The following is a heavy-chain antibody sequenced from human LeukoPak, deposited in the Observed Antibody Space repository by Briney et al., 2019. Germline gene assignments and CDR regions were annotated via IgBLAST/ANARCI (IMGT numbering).Heavy chain of an antibody. J-gene: IGHJ4*02. V-gene: IGHV3-30*14. Sequence: GSLRLSCAASGFPFSSYAMHWVRQAPGKGLEWVAVISYDGSNKYYADSVKGRFTISRDNSKNTLYLQMNSLRAEDTAVYYCARGLGYSSGWPYYFDYWGQGVLVTVSS. CDR3: ARGLGYSSGWPYYFDY. CDR1: GFPFSSYA. D-gene: IGHD6-19*01. CDR2: ISYDGSNK.